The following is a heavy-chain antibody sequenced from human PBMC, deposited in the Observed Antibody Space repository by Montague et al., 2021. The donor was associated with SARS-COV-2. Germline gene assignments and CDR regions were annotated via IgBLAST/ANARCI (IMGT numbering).Heavy chain of an antibody. CDR1: KFSFSSYA. CDR3: ARPSYYDILTGNGGLEY. J-gene: IGHJ4*02. Sequence: SLRLSFSASKFSFSSYALHWVRQAPGKGLEWVAVISYVGSNQYYADSVKGRFTISRDNSKNTLYLQMSNLRAEDTAVYYCARPSYYDILTGNGGLEYWGQGTLVTVSS. V-gene: IGHV3-30*04. CDR2: ISYVGSNQ. D-gene: IGHD3-9*01.